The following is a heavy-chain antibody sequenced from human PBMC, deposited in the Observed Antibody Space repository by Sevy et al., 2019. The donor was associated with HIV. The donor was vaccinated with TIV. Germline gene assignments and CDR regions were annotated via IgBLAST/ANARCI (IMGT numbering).Heavy chain of an antibody. CDR2: ISYNGNYT. CDR3: LIDAGATNSGDYIWAFDY. J-gene: IGHJ4*02. Sequence: GGFLRLSCAASGFTFSRYAMHWVRQAPGKGLEWMGPISYNGNYTYYTDSVKGRFTISRDNSKNTLYLQMNSLRAEDTAVYYCLIDAGATNSGDYIWAFDYWGQGTLVTVSS. CDR1: GFTFSRYA. V-gene: IGHV3-30-3*01. D-gene: IGHD3-3*01.